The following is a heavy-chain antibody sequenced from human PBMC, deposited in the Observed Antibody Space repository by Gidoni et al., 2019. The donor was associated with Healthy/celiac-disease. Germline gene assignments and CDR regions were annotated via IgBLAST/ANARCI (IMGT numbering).Heavy chain of an antibody. CDR1: GFTFSSYE. D-gene: IGHD3-22*01. Sequence: EVQLVESGGGLVQPGGSLRLSCAASGFTFSSYEMNWVRQAPGKGLEWVSYISSSGSTIYYADSVKGRFTISRDNAKNSLYLQMNSLRAEDTAVYYCATEGEYYYDSSGYSAPWGQGTLVTVSS. CDR2: ISSSGSTI. CDR3: ATEGEYYYDSSGYSAP. J-gene: IGHJ5*02. V-gene: IGHV3-48*03.